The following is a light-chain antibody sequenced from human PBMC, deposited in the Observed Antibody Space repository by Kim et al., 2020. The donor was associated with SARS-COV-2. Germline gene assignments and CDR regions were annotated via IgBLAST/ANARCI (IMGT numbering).Light chain of an antibody. CDR3: SSYASGTTVA. CDR2: DVN. Sequence: QSALTQPASVSGSPGQSITISCTGTSSDVGRYNFVSWYQHHPGKAPRLMICDVNRRPSGVSNRFSGSKSGNTASLTISGLQAEDEADYHCSSYASGTTVAFGGGTQLTVL. V-gene: IGLV2-14*03. CDR1: SSDVGRYNF. J-gene: IGLJ2*01.